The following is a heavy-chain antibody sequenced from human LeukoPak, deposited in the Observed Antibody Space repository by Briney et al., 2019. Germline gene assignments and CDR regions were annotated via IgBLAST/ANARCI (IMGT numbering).Heavy chain of an antibody. CDR1: GYTFTGFY. J-gene: IGHJ4*02. V-gene: IGHV1-2*02. D-gene: IGHD6-13*01. Sequence: ASVKVSCKASGYTFTGFYMHWVRQAPGQGLEWMGWINPNSGDTNYAQKFQGRVTMTRDTSISTAYMELSRLRSDDTAVYYCATSLIAATVDSWGQGTLVTVSS. CDR3: ATSLIAATVDS. CDR2: INPNSGDT.